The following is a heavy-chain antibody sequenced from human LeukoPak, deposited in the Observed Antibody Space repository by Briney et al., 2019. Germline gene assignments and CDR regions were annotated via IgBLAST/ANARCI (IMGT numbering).Heavy chain of an antibody. CDR3: ASLFTIRNWFDP. CDR2: ISGSGGST. D-gene: IGHD3-3*01. J-gene: IGHJ5*02. Sequence: GGSLRLSCAASGFTFSSYAMSWVRQAPGKGLEWVSAISGSGGSTYYADSVKGRFTISRDNSKNTLYLQMNSLRAEDTAVYYCASLFTIRNWFDPWGQGTLVTVSS. V-gene: IGHV3-23*01. CDR1: GFTFSSYA.